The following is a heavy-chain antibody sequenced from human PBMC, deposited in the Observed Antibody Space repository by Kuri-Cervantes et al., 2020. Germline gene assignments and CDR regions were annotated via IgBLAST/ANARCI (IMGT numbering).Heavy chain of an antibody. CDR2: ISWDGGST. J-gene: IGHJ4*02. Sequence: GGSLRLSCAASGFTFDDYTMHWVRQAPGKGLEWVSLISWDGGSTYYADSVKGRFTISRDNSKNTLYLQMNSLRAEDTAVYYCARERGSFYPSLDYWGQGTLVTVSS. V-gene: IGHV3-43*01. CDR1: GFTFDDYT. CDR3: ARERGSFYPSLDY. D-gene: IGHD5/OR15-5a*01.